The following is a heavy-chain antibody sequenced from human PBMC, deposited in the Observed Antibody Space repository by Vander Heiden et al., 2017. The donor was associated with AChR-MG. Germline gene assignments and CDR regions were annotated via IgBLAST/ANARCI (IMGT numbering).Heavy chain of an antibody. CDR2: INPSGGST. V-gene: IGHV1-46*01. Sequence: QAPLVPSGAEVKKPGASVQVSCKASGYTFTSYYIHWVRQAPGQGLEWMGIINPSGGSTTYAQKFQGRVTMTRDTSTSTVYMELSSLRSEDTAVYYCARAFGDDDAFDIWGQGTMVTVSS. D-gene: IGHD3-10*01. CDR1: GYTFTSYY. J-gene: IGHJ3*02. CDR3: ARAFGDDDAFDI.